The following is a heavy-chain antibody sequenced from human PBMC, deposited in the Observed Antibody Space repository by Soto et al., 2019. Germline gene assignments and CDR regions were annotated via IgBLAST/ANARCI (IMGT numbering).Heavy chain of an antibody. Sequence: PSETLSLTCTVSGGSISSGGYYWSWIRQHPGKGLEWIGYIYYSGGTYYNPSLKSRVTISLDTSKNQFSLKLSSVTAADTAVYYCARSSGGNSDYWGQGTLVTVSS. CDR2: IYYSGGT. CDR3: ARSSGGNSDY. CDR1: GGSISSGGYY. J-gene: IGHJ4*02. D-gene: IGHD2-21*02. V-gene: IGHV4-31*03.